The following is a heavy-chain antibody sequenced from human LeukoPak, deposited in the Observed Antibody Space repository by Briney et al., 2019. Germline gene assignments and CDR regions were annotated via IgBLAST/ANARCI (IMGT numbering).Heavy chain of an antibody. CDR2: IGTAGDT. CDR3: VRGTGYSAYDYDFDY. D-gene: IGHD5-12*01. J-gene: IGHJ4*02. Sequence: SGRSLRLSCAASGFTFSSYDMHWVRHATGKGLEWVSAIGTAGDTYYPGSVKGRFTISRENAKNSLYLQMNSLRAGDTAVYYCVRGTGYSAYDYDFDYWGRGTLVTVSS. V-gene: IGHV3-13*04. CDR1: GFTFSSYD.